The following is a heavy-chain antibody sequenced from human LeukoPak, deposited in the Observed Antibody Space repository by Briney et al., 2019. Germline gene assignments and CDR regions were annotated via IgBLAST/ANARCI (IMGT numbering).Heavy chain of an antibody. D-gene: IGHD6-25*01. J-gene: IGHJ4*02. Sequence: PSETLSLTCAVYGGSFSGYYWSWIRQPPGKGLEWIGEINHSGSTNYSPSLKSRVSLSVDTSTNQFSLKLSSVTAADTAVYYCASGHRLPFDYWGQGTLVTVSS. CDR2: INHSGST. CDR1: GGSFSGYY. V-gene: IGHV4-34*01. CDR3: ASGHRLPFDY.